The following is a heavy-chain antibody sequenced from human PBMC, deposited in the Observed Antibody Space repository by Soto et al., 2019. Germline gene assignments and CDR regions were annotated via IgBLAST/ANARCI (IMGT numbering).Heavy chain of an antibody. D-gene: IGHD3-10*01. V-gene: IGHV4-39*01. Sequence: ETLSLTCTVSGGSISISTYYWGWIRQPPGKGLEWIGSIYYSGSAYYNPSLKSRVTISVDTSKNQFSLKLSSVTAADTAVYYCARRPSYIFDYWGQGTLVTVSS. CDR3: ARRPSYIFDY. CDR1: GGSISISTYY. J-gene: IGHJ4*02. CDR2: IYYSGSA.